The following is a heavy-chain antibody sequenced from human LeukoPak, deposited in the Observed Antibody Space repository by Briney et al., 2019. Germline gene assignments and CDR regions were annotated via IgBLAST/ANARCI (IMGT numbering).Heavy chain of an antibody. CDR1: GGSFSGYY. J-gene: IGHJ6*03. D-gene: IGHD3-10*01. Sequence: PSETLSLTCAVYGGSFSGYYWGWIRQPPGKGLEWIGSIYHIGSTYDNPSLKSRLTISVDTSKNQFSLKLSSVTAADTAVYYCARGKPSYGSGTYYRPLEPNYMDVWGKGTTVTVSS. CDR3: ARGKPSYGSGTYYRPLEPNYMDV. V-gene: IGHV4-38-2*01. CDR2: IYHIGST.